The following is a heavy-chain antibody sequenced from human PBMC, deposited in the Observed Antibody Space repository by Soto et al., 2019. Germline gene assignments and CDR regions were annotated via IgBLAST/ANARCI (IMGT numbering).Heavy chain of an antibody. CDR2: IYSGGST. CDR3: ARYYYDSSGFYYRWDY. V-gene: IGHV3-66*01. Sequence: EVQLVESGGGLVQPGGSLRLSCAASGFTVSSNYMSWVRQAPGKGLEWVSVIYSGGSTYYADSVKGRFTISRDNSKNTLYLQMHGLRAEDTAVYYCARYYYDSSGFYYRWDYWGQGTLVTVSS. CDR1: GFTVSSNY. J-gene: IGHJ4*02. D-gene: IGHD3-22*01.